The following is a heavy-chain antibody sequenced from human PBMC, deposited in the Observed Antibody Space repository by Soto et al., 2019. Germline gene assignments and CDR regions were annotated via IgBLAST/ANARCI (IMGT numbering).Heavy chain of an antibody. CDR2: IYYSGST. Sequence: QLQLQESGPGLVKPSETLSLTCTVSGGSISSSSYYWGWIRQPPGKGLEWIGSIYYSGSTYYNPSLKSRVTISVDTSKNQFSLKLSSVTAADTAVYYCASPIAARGGEFDYWGQGTLVTVSS. CDR3: ASPIAARGGEFDY. J-gene: IGHJ4*02. D-gene: IGHD6-6*01. V-gene: IGHV4-39*01. CDR1: GGSISSSSYY.